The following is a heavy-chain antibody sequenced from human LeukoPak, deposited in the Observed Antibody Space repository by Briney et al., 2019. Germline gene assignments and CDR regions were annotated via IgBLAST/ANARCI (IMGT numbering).Heavy chain of an antibody. CDR2: ITDSGGNT. CDR1: GFTFRTYA. J-gene: IGHJ4*02. Sequence: PGGSLRLSCTASGFTFRTYAMSWVRQAPGKGLEWVSAITDSGGNTYYAAPVKGRFTISRDNSKNTLYLQMNSLRAEDTAVYYCARDLLRFLVALPDYWGQGTLVTVSS. D-gene: IGHD3-3*01. CDR3: ARDLLRFLVALPDY. V-gene: IGHV3-23*01.